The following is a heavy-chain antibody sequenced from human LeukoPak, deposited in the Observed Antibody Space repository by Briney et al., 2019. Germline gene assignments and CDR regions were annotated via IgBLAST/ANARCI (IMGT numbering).Heavy chain of an antibody. J-gene: IGHJ4*02. V-gene: IGHV4-4*02. Sequence: SGTLSLTCDVFGGSISSSYWWSWVRQSPEKGLEWIGEIYQNGNTNYNPSLKSRVTVSIAKSKNQFSLNLSSVTAADTAVYFCARRDLWFGFFYYWGQGTLVTVSS. CDR3: ARRDLWFGFFYY. CDR1: GGSISSSYW. CDR2: IYQNGNT. D-gene: IGHD3-10*01.